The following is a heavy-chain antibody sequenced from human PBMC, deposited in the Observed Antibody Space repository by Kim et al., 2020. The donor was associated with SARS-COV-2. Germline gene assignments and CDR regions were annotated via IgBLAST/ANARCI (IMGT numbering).Heavy chain of an antibody. CDR3: SRGDKWAFES. V-gene: IGHV3-7*03. J-gene: IGHJ4*02. Sequence: GGSLRLSCAASAFTFSNYWMNWVRQAPGKGLEWVANIKGDGSQKDYVDSVKGRFTISRDNAKNSLFRQMDSLRAEDTAVYYCSRGDKWAFESWGQGTLVTVSS. CDR1: AFTFSNYW. CDR2: IKGDGSQK. D-gene: IGHD1-26*01.